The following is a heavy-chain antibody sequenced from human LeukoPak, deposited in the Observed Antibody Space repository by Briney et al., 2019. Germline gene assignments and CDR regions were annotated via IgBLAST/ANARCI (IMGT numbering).Heavy chain of an antibody. J-gene: IGHJ4*02. CDR1: GGSVSGYY. D-gene: IGHD3-16*02. V-gene: IGHV4-59*02. CDR2: VYYSGST. CDR3: ARVLWGSYRFFDY. Sequence: SETLSLTCDVSGGSVSGYYWGWIRQPPGRGLEWIGYVYYSGSTNYNPSFKSRITISVDTSRNQFSLQLSSVTAADTAVYYCARVLWGSYRFFDYWGQGTLVTVSS.